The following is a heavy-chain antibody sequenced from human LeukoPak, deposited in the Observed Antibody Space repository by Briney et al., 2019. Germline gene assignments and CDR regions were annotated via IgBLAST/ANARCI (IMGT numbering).Heavy chain of an antibody. CDR2: VNPNSGNT. CDR1: GYTFTSYD. J-gene: IGHJ6*03. Sequence: ASVKVSCKASGYTFTSYDINWVRQAPGQGLEWMGWVNPNSGNTGYAQKFQGRVTMTRNTSISTAYMELSSLRSEDTAVYYCARLRYFDWLLYGYYMDVWGKGTTVTISS. CDR3: ARLRYFDWLLYGYYMDV. V-gene: IGHV1-8*01. D-gene: IGHD3-9*01.